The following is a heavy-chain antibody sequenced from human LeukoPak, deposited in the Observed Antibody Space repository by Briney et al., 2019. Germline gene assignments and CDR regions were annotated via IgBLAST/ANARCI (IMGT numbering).Heavy chain of an antibody. CDR1: GFTFSSYA. CDR3: AKEIAIFGVVIDFDY. Sequence: GGSLRLSCAASGFTFSSYAMSWVRQAPGKGLEWVSAISGSGGSTYYADSVKGRFTISRDNSKNTPYLQMNSLRAEDTAVYYCAKEIAIFGVVIDFDYWGQGTLVTVSS. CDR2: ISGSGGST. V-gene: IGHV3-23*01. J-gene: IGHJ4*02. D-gene: IGHD3-3*01.